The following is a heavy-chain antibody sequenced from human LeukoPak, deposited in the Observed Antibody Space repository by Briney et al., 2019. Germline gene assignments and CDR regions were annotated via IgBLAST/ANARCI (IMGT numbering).Heavy chain of an antibody. CDR3: ARDPRGYSGYDSYFDY. D-gene: IGHD5-12*01. CDR1: GGSISSSNW. J-gene: IGHJ4*02. Sequence: SETLSLTCTVSGGSISSSNWWSWVRQPPGKGLEWIGEIYHSGSTNYNPSLKSRVTISVDKSKNQFSLKLSSVTAADTAVYYCARDPRGYSGYDSYFDYWGQGTLVTVSS. V-gene: IGHV4-4*02. CDR2: IYHSGST.